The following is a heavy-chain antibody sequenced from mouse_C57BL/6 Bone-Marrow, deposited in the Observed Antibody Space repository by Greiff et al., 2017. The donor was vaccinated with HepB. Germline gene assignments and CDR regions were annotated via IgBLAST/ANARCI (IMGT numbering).Heavy chain of an antibody. CDR2: IYPGSGST. Sequence: QVQLQQPGAELVKPGASVKMSCKASGYTFTSYWITWVKQRPGQGLEWVGDIYPGSGSTNYNEKFKSKATLTVDTTSSTAYMQLSSLTSEDSAFYYCANLPNYFDYWGQGTTLTVSS. V-gene: IGHV1-55*01. CDR3: ANLPNYFDY. J-gene: IGHJ2*01. D-gene: IGHD2-1*01. CDR1: GYTFTSYW.